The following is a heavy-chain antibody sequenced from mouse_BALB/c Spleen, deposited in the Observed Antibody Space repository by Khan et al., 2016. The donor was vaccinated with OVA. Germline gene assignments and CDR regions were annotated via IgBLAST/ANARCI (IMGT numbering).Heavy chain of an antibody. CDR1: GYSITSDYA. D-gene: IGHD2-3*01. CDR3: ARDGSRYNYAMDY. V-gene: IGHV3-2*02. Sequence: EVQLQESGPGLVNPSQSLSLTCTVTGYSITSDYAWNWIRQFPGNKLEWMGYINYSGSTNYNPALKSRISIPRDTPKNQFFLQLNSVTNEDTATYYCARDGSRYNYAMDYWGQGTSVTVSS. J-gene: IGHJ4*01. CDR2: INYSGST.